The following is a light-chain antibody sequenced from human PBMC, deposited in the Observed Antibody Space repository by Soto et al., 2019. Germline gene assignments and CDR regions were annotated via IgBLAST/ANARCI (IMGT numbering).Light chain of an antibody. Sequence: DIQMTQSPSSVSASVGDRVTLTCRASQDIGNLLAWYQQKPGKAPKLLIYFGSNLQTGVPSRFSGSGSGTDFTLTISSLQPEDLATYYCQQADSFPLTCGRGTRVELK. CDR3: QQADSFPLT. J-gene: IGKJ4*01. CDR1: QDIGNL. V-gene: IGKV1-12*01. CDR2: FGS.